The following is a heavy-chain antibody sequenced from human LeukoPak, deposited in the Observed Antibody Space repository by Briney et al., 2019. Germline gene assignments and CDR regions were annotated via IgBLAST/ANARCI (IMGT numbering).Heavy chain of an antibody. V-gene: IGHV4-34*01. Sequence: PSETLSLTCAVYGGSFSGYYWSWIRQPPGKGLEWIGEINHSGSTNYNPSLKSRVTISVDTSKNQFSLKLSSVTAADTAVYYCARGHVLRYFDWLLGDAFDTWGQGTMVTVSS. D-gene: IGHD3-9*01. J-gene: IGHJ3*02. CDR3: ARGHVLRYFDWLLGDAFDT. CDR2: INHSGST. CDR1: GGSFSGYY.